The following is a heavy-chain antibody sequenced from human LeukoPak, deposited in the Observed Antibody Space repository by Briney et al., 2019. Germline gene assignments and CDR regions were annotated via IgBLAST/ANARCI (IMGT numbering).Heavy chain of an antibody. CDR2: ISAYNGNT. J-gene: IGHJ4*02. CDR3: ARDRFTRYCSGGSCYDSWNY. Sequence: AASVKVSCKASGYTFTSYGISWVRQAPGQGLEWMGWISAYNGNTNYAQKLQGRVTMTTDTSTSTAYMELRSLRSDDTAVYYCARDRFTRYCSGGSCYDSWNYWGQGTLVTVSS. V-gene: IGHV1-18*01. D-gene: IGHD2-15*01. CDR1: GYTFTSYG.